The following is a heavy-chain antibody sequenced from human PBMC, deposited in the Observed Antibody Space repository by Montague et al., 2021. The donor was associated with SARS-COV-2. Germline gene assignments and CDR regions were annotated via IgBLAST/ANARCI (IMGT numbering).Heavy chain of an antibody. CDR2: IYYTGST. Sequence: SETLSLTCTVSGGSLTNYYWSWIRQPPGKGLEWIGYIYYTGSTTYNPSLASRVTMSVDTSKNQFSLKLTSVTAADTAVSYCAREYYGFLTGYYGFDSWGQGTLLTVSS. V-gene: IGHV4-59*01. D-gene: IGHD3-9*01. CDR1: GGSLTNYY. CDR3: AREYYGFLTGYYGFDS. J-gene: IGHJ4*02.